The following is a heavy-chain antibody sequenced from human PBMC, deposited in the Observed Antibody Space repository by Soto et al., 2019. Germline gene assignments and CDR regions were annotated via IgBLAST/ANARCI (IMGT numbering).Heavy chain of an antibody. CDR1: GGSTSSSSYY. D-gene: IGHD3-22*01. J-gene: IGHJ3*02. V-gene: IGHV4-39*01. CDR2: IYYSGST. CDR3: GRPCYYYTTAYFRPADCFDI. Sequence: SETLSLTCTISGGSTSSSSYYWGWIRQPPGKGLEWIGSIYYSGSTYYNPSLKSRVTISVDTSKNQFSLRLTSVTAADTAVYYCGRPCYYYTTAYFRPADCFDIRGQGTMVTVSS.